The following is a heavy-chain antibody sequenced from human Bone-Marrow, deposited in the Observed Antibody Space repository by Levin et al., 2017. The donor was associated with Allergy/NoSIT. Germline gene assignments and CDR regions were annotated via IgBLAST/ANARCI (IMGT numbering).Heavy chain of an antibody. CDR3: AREQTLGYYDSSGGFDY. D-gene: IGHD3-22*01. CDR2: ISSSSSTI. V-gene: IGHV3-48*01. CDR1: GFTFSSYS. Sequence: GESLKISCAASGFTFSSYSMNWVRQAPGKGLEWVSYISSSSSTIYYADSVKGRFTISRDNAKNSLYLQMNSLRAEDTAVYYCAREQTLGYYDSSGGFDYWGQGTLVTVSS. J-gene: IGHJ4*02.